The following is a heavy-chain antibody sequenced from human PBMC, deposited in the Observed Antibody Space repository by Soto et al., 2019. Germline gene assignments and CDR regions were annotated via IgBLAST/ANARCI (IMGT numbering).Heavy chain of an antibody. J-gene: IGHJ4*02. D-gene: IGHD6-19*01. V-gene: IGHV3-30*18. CDR3: AKDLSSGWDHTFDY. CDR1: GFTFSSYG. Sequence: GGSLRLSCAASGFTFSSYGMHWVRQAPGKGLEWVAVISYDGGNKYYADSVKGRFTISRDNSKNTLYLQMNSLRAEDTAVYYCAKDLSSGWDHTFDYCGQGTLVTVSS. CDR2: ISYDGGNK.